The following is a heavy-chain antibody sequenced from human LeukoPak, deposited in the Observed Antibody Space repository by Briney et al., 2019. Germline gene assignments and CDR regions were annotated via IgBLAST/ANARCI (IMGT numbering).Heavy chain of an antibody. CDR2: ISDDGGKK. J-gene: IGHJ6*04. CDR3: AELGITMIGGV. CDR1: GFTFSSYG. D-gene: IGHD3-10*02. Sequence: PGGSLRLSCAASGFTFSSYGMHWVRQAPGKGLEWVALISDDGGKKYYADSVKGRFTISRDNAKNSLYLQMNSLRAEDTAVYYCAELGITMIGGVWGKGTTVTISS. V-gene: IGHV3-30*18.